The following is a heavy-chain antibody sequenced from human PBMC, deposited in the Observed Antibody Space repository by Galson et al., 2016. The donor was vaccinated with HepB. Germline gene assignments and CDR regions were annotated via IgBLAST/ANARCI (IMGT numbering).Heavy chain of an antibody. D-gene: IGHD3-10*01. CDR1: GFTFSTYA. V-gene: IGHV3-33*01. Sequence: SLRLSCAASGFTFSTYAMHWVRQAPGKGLGWVAVISYDESSEYYIDSVKGRFTISRDNSRNTLYLQMNSLRAEDTALYYCARARVRGVFSFAHWGQGTLVTVSP. CDR3: ARARVRGVFSFAH. CDR2: ISYDESSE. J-gene: IGHJ4*02.